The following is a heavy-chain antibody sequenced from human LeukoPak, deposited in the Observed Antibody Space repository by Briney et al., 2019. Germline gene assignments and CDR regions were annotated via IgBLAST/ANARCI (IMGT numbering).Heavy chain of an antibody. Sequence: SETLSLTCAVYGGSFGGYYWSWIRQPPGKGLEWIGEINHSGSTNYNPSLKSRVTISVDTSKNQFSLKLSSVTAADTAVYYCTMITMVRGVCFDYWGQGTLVTVSS. CDR3: TMITMVRGVCFDY. CDR1: GGSFGGYY. D-gene: IGHD3-10*01. J-gene: IGHJ4*02. CDR2: INHSGST. V-gene: IGHV4-34*01.